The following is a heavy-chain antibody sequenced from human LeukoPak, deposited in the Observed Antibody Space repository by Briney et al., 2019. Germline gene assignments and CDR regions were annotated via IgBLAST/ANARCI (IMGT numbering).Heavy chain of an antibody. CDR3: ARESLEYYYDSSGYYYNY. CDR1: GFTFSSYG. D-gene: IGHD3-22*01. V-gene: IGHV3-33*01. CDR2: IWYDGSNK. J-gene: IGHJ4*02. Sequence: GGSLGLSCAASGFTFSSYGMHWVRQAPGKGLEWVAVIWYDGSNKYYADSVKGRFTISRDNSKNTLYLQMNSLRAEDTAVYYCARESLEYYYDSSGYYYNYWGQGTLVTVSS.